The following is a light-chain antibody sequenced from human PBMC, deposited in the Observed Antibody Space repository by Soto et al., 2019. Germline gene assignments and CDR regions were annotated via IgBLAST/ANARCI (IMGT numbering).Light chain of an antibody. J-gene: IGKJ5*01. V-gene: IGKV1-33*01. CDR3: QQYDILPIT. CDR1: QDINIY. CDR2: DAS. Sequence: DLQMTQSPSSLFASVGDRVTITCQATQDINIYLNWYQQKPGKAPNLLIYDASNLEIGVPSRFNGSGAGTHFPFTISSLQTEDIGTYYCQQYDILPITFGRGTRLQIK.